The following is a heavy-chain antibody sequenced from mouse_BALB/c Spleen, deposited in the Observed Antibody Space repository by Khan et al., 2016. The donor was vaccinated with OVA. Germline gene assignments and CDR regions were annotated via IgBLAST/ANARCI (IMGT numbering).Heavy chain of an antibody. CDR3: TRSGYGAFAY. D-gene: IGHD1-1*02. CDR2: INPSNGGT. J-gene: IGHJ3*01. CDR1: GYTFTSYY. Sequence: QVQLQQSGAELVKPGASVRLSCKASGYTFTSYYLYWVKQRPGHGLAWIGDINPSNGGTNFNENFKTKATLTVDKSSSTAYMQLSSLTSEDSAVYYWTRSGYGAFAYWGQGTLVTVSA. V-gene: IGHV1S81*02.